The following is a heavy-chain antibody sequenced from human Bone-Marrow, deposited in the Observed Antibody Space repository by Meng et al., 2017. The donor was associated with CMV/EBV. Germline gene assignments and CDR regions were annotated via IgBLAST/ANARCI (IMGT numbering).Heavy chain of an antibody. CDR2: INSDGSST. V-gene: IGHV3-74*01. CDR1: GFTFSSYW. J-gene: IGHJ4*02. Sequence: GESLKISCAASGFTFSSYWMHWVRQAPGKGLVWVSRINSDGSSTSYADSVKGRFTISRDNAKNTLYLQMNSLRAEDTAVYYCARSPGSCSDTNCYSNHFDYWGQGTLVTVSS. D-gene: IGHD2-2*01. CDR3: ARSPGSCSDTNCYSNHFDY.